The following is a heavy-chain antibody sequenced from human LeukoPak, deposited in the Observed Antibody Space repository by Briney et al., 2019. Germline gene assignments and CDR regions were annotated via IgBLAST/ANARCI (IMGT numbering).Heavy chain of an antibody. CDR3: AREDCSGGSCYSDYYYGMDV. D-gene: IGHD2-15*01. Sequence: SETLSLTCTVSGGSISSYYWSWIRQPAGKGLEWIGRIYNSGSTNYNPSLKSRVTMSVDTSKNQFSPKLSSVTAADTAVYYCAREDCSGGSCYSDYYYGMDVWGQGTTVTVSS. CDR2: IYNSGST. CDR1: GGSISSYY. V-gene: IGHV4-4*07. J-gene: IGHJ6*02.